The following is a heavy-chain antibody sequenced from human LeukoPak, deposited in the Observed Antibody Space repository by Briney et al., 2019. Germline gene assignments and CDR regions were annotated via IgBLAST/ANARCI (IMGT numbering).Heavy chain of an antibody. J-gene: IGHJ3*02. CDR1: GYTFTSYY. D-gene: IGHD2-21*02. Sequence: ASVKVSCKASGYTFTSYYMHRVRQAPGQGLEWMGIINPSGGSTSYAQKFQGRVTMTRDTSTSTVYMGLSSLRSEDTAVYYCARDVGHIVVVTARGDAFDIWGQGTMVTVSS. V-gene: IGHV1-46*01. CDR3: ARDVGHIVVVTARGDAFDI. CDR2: INPSGGST.